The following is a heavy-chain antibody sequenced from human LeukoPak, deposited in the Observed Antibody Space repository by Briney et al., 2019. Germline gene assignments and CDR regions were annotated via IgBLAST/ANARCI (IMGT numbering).Heavy chain of an antibody. CDR2: ISSNSDYI. V-gene: IGHV3-21*01. Sequence: GGSLRLSCAASGFTFSSYHINWVRQAPGKGLEWVSSISSNSDYIYYADSVKGRFTISRDNAKNSLYLQMNSLRAEDTAVYYCASRNSLDALDIWGQGTMVTVSS. D-gene: IGHD1-14*01. CDR3: ASRNSLDALDI. CDR1: GFTFSSYH. J-gene: IGHJ3*02.